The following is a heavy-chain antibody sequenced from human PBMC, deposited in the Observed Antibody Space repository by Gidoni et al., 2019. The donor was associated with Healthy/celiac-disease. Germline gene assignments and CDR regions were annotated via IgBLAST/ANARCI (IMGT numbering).Heavy chain of an antibody. CDR2: ISWNSGSI. CDR1: GFTFDDYA. V-gene: IGHV3-9*01. CDR3: AKGPQGFDY. J-gene: IGHJ4*02. Sequence: EVQLVESGGGLVQPGRSLRPSCAASGFTFDDYAMHWVRQAPGKGLEWVSGISWNSGSIGYADSVKGRFTISRDNAKNSLYLQMNSLRAEDTALYYCAKGPQGFDYWGQGTLVTVSS.